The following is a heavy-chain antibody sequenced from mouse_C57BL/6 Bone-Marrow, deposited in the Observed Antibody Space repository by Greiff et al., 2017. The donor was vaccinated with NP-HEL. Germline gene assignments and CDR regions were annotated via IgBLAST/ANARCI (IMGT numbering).Heavy chain of an antibody. D-gene: IGHD1-1*01. CDR3: TIYYGSSPYWYFDV. CDR2: IDPENGDT. J-gene: IGHJ1*03. V-gene: IGHV14-4*01. CDR1: GFNIKDDY. Sequence: EVQLQQSGAELVRPGASVKLSCTASGFNIKDDYMHWVKQRPEQGLEWIGWIDPENGDTEYASKFKGKATITADTSSNTAYLQLSSLTSEDTAVYYCTIYYGSSPYWYFDVWGTGTTVTVSS.